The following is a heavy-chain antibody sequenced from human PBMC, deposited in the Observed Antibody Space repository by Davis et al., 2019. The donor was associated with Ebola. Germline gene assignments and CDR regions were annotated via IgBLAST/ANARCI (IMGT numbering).Heavy chain of an antibody. J-gene: IGHJ4*02. CDR3: TTIGSY. V-gene: IGHV3-15*01. Sequence: GESLKISCAASGFTFSNAWMSWVRQAPGKGLEWVGRIKTKTDGWRIDYAAPVKGRFTISRDDSKNMLYLQMNSLKTEDTALYYCTTIGSYWGQGTLVTVSS. CDR1: GFTFSNAW. CDR2: IKTKTDGWRI.